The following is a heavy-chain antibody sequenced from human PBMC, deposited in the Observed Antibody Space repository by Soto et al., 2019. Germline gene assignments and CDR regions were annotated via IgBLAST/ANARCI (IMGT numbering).Heavy chain of an antibody. CDR2: LYSGST. D-gene: IGHD3-10*01. J-gene: IGHJ4*02. CDR3: ARRGSGHTFDY. CDR1: GASITRGGFH. V-gene: IGHV4-39*02. Sequence: QLQLQESGPGLVKPSETLSLTCAVTGASITRGGFHWGWIRQFPGQGLEWIGSLYSGSTYYNPSLKSRVTISADTSKNDFSLRLTSVTAADTAVYYCARRGSGHTFDYWGQGTLVTVSS.